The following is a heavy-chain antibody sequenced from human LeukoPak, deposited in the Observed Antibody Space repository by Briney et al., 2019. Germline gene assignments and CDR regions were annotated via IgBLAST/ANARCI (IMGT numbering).Heavy chain of an antibody. V-gene: IGHV4-39*07. Sequence: SETLSLTCTVSGGSISSSSYYWGWIRQPPGKGLEWIGSIYYSGSTYYNPSLKSRVTISVDTSKNQFSLKLSSVTAADTAVYYCARGGYDYARFGWFDPWGQGTLVTVSS. CDR2: IYYSGST. D-gene: IGHD4-17*01. J-gene: IGHJ5*02. CDR3: ARGGYDYARFGWFDP. CDR1: GGSISSSSYY.